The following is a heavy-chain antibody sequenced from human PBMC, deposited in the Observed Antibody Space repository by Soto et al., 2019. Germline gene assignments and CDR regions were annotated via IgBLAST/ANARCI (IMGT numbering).Heavy chain of an antibody. CDR1: GYTFTIYG. V-gene: IGHV1-18*01. Sequence: ASVKVSCKASGYTFTIYGISWVRRAPGQGLEWMGWISAYNGNTNYAQKLQGRVTMTTDTSTSTAYMELRSLRSDDTAVYYCATSRVPLGFCSNTGCHGTFAFCGQCTMDIVSS. J-gene: IGHJ3*01. D-gene: IGHD2-2*01. CDR3: ATSRVPLGFCSNTGCHGTFAF. CDR2: ISAYNGNT.